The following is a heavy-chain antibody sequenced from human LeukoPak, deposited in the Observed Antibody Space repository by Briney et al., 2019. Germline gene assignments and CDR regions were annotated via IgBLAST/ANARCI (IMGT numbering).Heavy chain of an antibody. CDR3: ARWRGIVATMPSWFDP. Sequence: LGESLKISCKGSGYSFTSYWIGWVRQMPGKGLEWMGIIYPGDSDTRYSPSFQGQVTISADKSISTAYLQWSSLKASDTAMYYCARWRGIVATMPSWFDPWGQGTLVTVSS. D-gene: IGHD5-12*01. CDR2: IYPGDSDT. CDR1: GYSFTSYW. J-gene: IGHJ5*02. V-gene: IGHV5-51*01.